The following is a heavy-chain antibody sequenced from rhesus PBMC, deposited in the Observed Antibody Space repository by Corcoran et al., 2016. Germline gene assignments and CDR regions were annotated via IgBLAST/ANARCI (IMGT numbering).Heavy chain of an antibody. J-gene: IGHJ4*01. CDR1: GGSVSSSKW. D-gene: IGHD3-3*01. V-gene: IGHV4S19*01. Sequence: QVQLQESGPGLVKTSETLSLICAVSGGSVSSSKWWSWIRQAPEKGLVCIVYISGRGEGTNYNPSLKNRVTISKDTSKNQFSLKLSSVTAADTAVYYCARERRGDITIFGLASWGQGVLVTVSS. CDR2: ISGRGEGT. CDR3: ARERRGDITIFGLAS.